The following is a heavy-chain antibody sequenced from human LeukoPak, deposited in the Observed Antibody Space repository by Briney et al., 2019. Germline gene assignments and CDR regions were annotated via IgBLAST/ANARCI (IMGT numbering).Heavy chain of an antibody. D-gene: IGHD6-19*01. V-gene: IGHV3-43*02. CDR3: AKDAQWLASNYFDY. CDR1: GFTFSNYA. CDR2: ISWDGGST. Sequence: GGSLRLSCAASGFTFSNYAMSWVRQAPGKGLEWVSLISWDGGSTYYADSVKGRFTISRDNSKNSLYLQMNSLRTEDTALYYCAKDAQWLASNYFDYWGQGTLVTVSS. J-gene: IGHJ4*02.